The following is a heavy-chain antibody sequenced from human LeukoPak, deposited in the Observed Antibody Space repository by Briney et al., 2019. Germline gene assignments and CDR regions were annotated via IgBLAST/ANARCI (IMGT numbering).Heavy chain of an antibody. V-gene: IGHV1-8*01. CDR1: GYTFTSYD. D-gene: IGHD2-2*02. CDR3: ARDSSPPVVPAAIGTNWFDP. Sequence: ASVKVPCKASGYTFTSYDINWVRQATGQGLEWMGWMNPNSGNTGYAQKFQGRVTMTTDTSTSTAYMELRSLRSDDTAVYYCARDSSPPVVPAAIGTNWFDPWGQGTLVTVSS. CDR2: MNPNSGNT. J-gene: IGHJ5*02.